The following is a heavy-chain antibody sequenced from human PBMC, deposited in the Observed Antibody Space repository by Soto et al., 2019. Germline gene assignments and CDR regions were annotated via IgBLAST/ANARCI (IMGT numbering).Heavy chain of an antibody. D-gene: IGHD6-13*01. CDR1: GFTFSSYA. V-gene: IGHV3-23*01. Sequence: SLRLSCAASGFTFSSYARSWVLQAPGKGLEWVSAISGSGGSTYYADSVKGRFTISRDNSKNTLYLQMNSLRAEDTAVYYCAKDRVTSSSWPQEGYWGQGTLVTVSS. CDR3: AKDRVTSSSWPQEGY. J-gene: IGHJ4*02. CDR2: ISGSGGST.